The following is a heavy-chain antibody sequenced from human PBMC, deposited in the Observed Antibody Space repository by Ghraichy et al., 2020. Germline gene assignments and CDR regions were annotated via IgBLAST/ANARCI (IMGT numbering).Heavy chain of an antibody. Sequence: SVKVSCKASGGTFSSYAISWVRQAPGQGLDWMGGIIPIFGTANYAQKFQGRVTITADESTSTAYMELSSLRSEDTAVYYCARPRGGYDTKDAFDIWGQGTMVTVSS. CDR2: IIPIFGTA. V-gene: IGHV1-69*13. CDR1: GGTFSSYA. J-gene: IGHJ3*02. D-gene: IGHD5-12*01. CDR3: ARPRGGYDTKDAFDI.